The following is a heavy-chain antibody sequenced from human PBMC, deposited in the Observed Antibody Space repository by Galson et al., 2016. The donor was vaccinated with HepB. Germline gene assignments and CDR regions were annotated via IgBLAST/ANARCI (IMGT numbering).Heavy chain of an antibody. CDR3: ARHDGSSGGAFDI. J-gene: IGHJ3*02. CDR1: GGSISSYY. Sequence: SETLSLTCTVSGGSISSYYWSWMRQPPGNRLEWLGYVYYSGITNYSPSLESRVTMSVDTSKNQVSLELTSVTAADTAVYHCARHDGSSGGAFDIWGQGVMVTVSS. D-gene: IGHD6-13*01. CDR2: VYYSGIT. V-gene: IGHV4-59*08.